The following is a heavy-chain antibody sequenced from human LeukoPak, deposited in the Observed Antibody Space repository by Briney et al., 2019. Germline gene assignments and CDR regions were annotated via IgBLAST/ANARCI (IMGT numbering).Heavy chain of an antibody. CDR1: GGSISSGDYY. CDR3: ARDPITMVRGVIYYYYGMDV. V-gene: IGHV4-30-4*01. D-gene: IGHD3-10*01. Sequence: PSETLSLTCTVSGGSISSGDYYWSWIRQPPGKGLEWIGYIYYSGSTYYNSSLKSRVTISVDTSKNQFSLKLSSVTAADTAVYYCARDPITMVRGVIYYYYGMDVWGQGTTVTVSS. J-gene: IGHJ6*02. CDR2: IYYSGST.